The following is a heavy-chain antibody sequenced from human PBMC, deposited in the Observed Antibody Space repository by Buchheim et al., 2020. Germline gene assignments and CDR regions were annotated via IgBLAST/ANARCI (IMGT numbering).Heavy chain of an antibody. CDR2: IYPGDSYT. CDR1: GYSFTGAY. D-gene: IGHD5-18*01. J-gene: IGHJ4*02. Sequence: EVQLVQSGAEVKRPGESLKISCQGSGYSFTGAYIAWVRQMPGKGLEWMGNIYPGDSYTAYNPSFQGQVPMSVDKSIRTASLQWYSLKASDSAVYYCARRVRDSSGYNFDFWGQGTL. V-gene: IGHV5-51*01. CDR3: ARRVRDSSGYNFDF.